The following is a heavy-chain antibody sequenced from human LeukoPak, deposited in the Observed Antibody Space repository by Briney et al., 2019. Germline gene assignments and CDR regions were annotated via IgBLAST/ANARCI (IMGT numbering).Heavy chain of an antibody. V-gene: IGHV1-18*01. CDR2: ISAYNGNT. Sequence: ASVKVSCKASGYTFTSYGISWVRQASGQGLEWMGWISAYNGNTNYAQKLQGRVTMTTDTSTSTAYMELRSLRSDDTAVYYCARDTGYQLPLPVDYWGQGTLVTVSS. J-gene: IGHJ4*02. CDR3: ARDTGYQLPLPVDY. CDR1: GYTFTSYG. D-gene: IGHD2-2*01.